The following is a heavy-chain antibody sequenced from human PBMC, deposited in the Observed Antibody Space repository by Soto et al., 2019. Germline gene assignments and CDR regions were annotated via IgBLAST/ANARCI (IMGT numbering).Heavy chain of an antibody. J-gene: IGHJ4*02. CDR2: IYNSGTT. D-gene: IGHD6-19*01. CDR1: GASINSGGYY. Sequence: SETLSLTCTVSGASINSGGYYWSWIRQHPGKGLEWIGYIYNSGTTYYKPALKGRVSISVDTSQNQVSLNLRYATAADAAVYYCARARAVAGTTFDYWGQGTQVTVSS. V-gene: IGHV4-31*03. CDR3: ARARAVAGTTFDY.